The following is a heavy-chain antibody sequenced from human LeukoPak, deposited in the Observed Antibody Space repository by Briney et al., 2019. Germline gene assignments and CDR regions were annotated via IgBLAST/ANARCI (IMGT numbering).Heavy chain of an antibody. D-gene: IGHD2-15*01. CDR1: GYTFTGYY. CDR3: ARLCRYCSYAFDI. CDR2: INPNSGGT. Sequence: ASVKVSCKASGYTFTGYYMHWVRQAPGQGLEWMGWINPNSGGTNYAQKFQGRVTMTRDTSISTAYMELSRLRSDDTAVYYCARLCRYCSYAFDIWGQGTMATVSS. V-gene: IGHV1-2*02. J-gene: IGHJ3*02.